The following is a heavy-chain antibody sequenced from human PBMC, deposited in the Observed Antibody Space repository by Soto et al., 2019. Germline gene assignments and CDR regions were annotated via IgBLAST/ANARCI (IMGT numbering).Heavy chain of an antibody. CDR2: FSGGGGVST. CDR1: GFTFSSYA. J-gene: IGHJ5*02. V-gene: IGHV3-23*01. CDR3: AKDAISMVRGVNNWFDP. Sequence: GGSLRLSCAASGFTFSSYAMTWVRQAPGKGLEWVSGFSGGGGVSTYYADSVKGRFTISRDNSMNTLYLQMNRLRAEDTAVYYCAKDAISMVRGVNNWFDPWGQGTLVTVSS. D-gene: IGHD3-10*01.